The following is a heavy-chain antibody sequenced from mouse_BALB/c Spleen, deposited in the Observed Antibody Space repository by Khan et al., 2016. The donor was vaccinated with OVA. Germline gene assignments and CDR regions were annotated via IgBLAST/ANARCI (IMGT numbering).Heavy chain of an antibody. CDR2: VNPNNGDT. J-gene: IGHJ3*01. CDR1: GYSFTVYY. Sequence: VQLQQSGPDLVKPGASVKISCKASGYSFTVYYMTWVKQSHGKSPEWIGRVNPNNGDTNYNQNFKGKAILTVDKSSNTAYMELRSLTSEDSAVFDGARGDEFFPDWGQGTLVTVSA. V-gene: IGHV1-26*01. CDR3: ARGDEFFPD.